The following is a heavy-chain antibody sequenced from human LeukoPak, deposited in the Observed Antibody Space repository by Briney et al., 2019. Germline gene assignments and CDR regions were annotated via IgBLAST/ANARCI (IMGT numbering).Heavy chain of an antibody. Sequence: GGSLRLSCSVSGFSFDDYAMHWVRQTPGKGLEWVSGISWNSGSIGYADSVKGRFTISRDNAKNSLYLQMNSLRAEDTALYYCAKDTGTRLAFGGAFDIWGQGTMVTVSS. CDR3: AKDTGTRLAFGGAFDI. CDR2: ISWNSGSI. D-gene: IGHD2-15*01. CDR1: GFSFDDYA. V-gene: IGHV3-9*01. J-gene: IGHJ3*02.